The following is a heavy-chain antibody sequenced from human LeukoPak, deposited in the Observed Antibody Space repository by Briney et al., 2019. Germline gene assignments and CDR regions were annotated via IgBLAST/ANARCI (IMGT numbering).Heavy chain of an antibody. Sequence: ASETLSLTCTVSGGSISSSSYYWGWIRQPPGKGLEWIGSIYYSGSTYYNPSLKSRVTISVDTSKNQFSLKLSSVTAADTAVYYCARGDYDFWSGYYHTFDYWGQGTLVTVSS. CDR1: GGSISSSSYY. CDR3: ARGDYDFWSGYYHTFDY. D-gene: IGHD3-3*01. CDR2: IYYSGST. J-gene: IGHJ4*02. V-gene: IGHV4-39*07.